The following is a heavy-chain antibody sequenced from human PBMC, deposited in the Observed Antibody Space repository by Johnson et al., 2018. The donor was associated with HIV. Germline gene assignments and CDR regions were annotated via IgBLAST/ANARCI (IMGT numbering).Heavy chain of an antibody. Sequence: QVQLVESGGGVVQPGRSLRLSCAASGFTFSTYGMHWVRQAPGKGLEWVALIWYDGSNKYYADSVKGRFTISRDNSKNTVYLQMNSLRAEDTAVYYCARPLNNYLNDAFDIWGQGTMVTVS. J-gene: IGHJ3*02. CDR3: ARPLNNYLNDAFDI. V-gene: IGHV3-33*01. D-gene: IGHD5-24*01. CDR1: GFTFSTYG. CDR2: IWYDGSNK.